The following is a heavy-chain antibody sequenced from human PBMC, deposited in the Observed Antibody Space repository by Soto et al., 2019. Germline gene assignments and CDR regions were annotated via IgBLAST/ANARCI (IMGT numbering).Heavy chain of an antibody. Sequence: QVQLQESGPGLLKPSETLSLTCTVSGGSISSYFYIWVRQPPGKGLEWIGSVYYTGTTDYNPSLKSRVTISVDTSKTQLSLNLRSVTAAETAVYYCARDLAAVPRAFDYWGRGTMVTVSS. CDR3: ARDLAAVPRAFDY. V-gene: IGHV4-59*01. J-gene: IGHJ4*02. D-gene: IGHD6-13*01. CDR1: GGSISSYF. CDR2: VYYTGTT.